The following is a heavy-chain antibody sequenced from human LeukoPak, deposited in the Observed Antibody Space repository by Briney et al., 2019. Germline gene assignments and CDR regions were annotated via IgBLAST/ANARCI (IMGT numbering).Heavy chain of an antibody. J-gene: IGHJ4*02. Sequence: SETLSLTCTVSGGSISSYYWSWIRQPPGKGLEWTGYIYYSGSTNYNPSLKSRVTISVDTSKNQFSLKLSSVTAADTAVYYCARDKWGIDYFDYWGQGTLVTVSS. V-gene: IGHV4-59*01. CDR2: IYYSGST. CDR1: GGSISSYY. CDR3: ARDKWGIDYFDY. D-gene: IGHD7-27*01.